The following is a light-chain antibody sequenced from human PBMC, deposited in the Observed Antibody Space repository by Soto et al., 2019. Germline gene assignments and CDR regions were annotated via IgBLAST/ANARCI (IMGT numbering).Light chain of an antibody. CDR3: QQTYNTPYT. Sequence: HMTQSPSSLSASVGDRVTITCRASQRITTYLNWYQQKPGEAPKLLISTSGTLQRGVPSRFTGSGSGTDFTLTITSLQPADFATYFCQQTYNTPYTFGQGTKLEIK. CDR2: TSG. J-gene: IGKJ2*01. V-gene: IGKV1-39*01. CDR1: QRITTY.